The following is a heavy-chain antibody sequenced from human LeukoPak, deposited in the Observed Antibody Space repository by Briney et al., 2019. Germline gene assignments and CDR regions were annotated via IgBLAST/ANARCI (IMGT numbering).Heavy chain of an antibody. CDR3: ARRFLIIDNWFDP. Sequence: SETLSLTCTVSGGFISSSSYYWGWIRQPPGKGLDWIGSIYYSGSTYYNPSLKSRVTISVDTSKNQFSLKLSSVTAADTALYYCARRFLIIDNWFDPWGQGTLVTVSS. V-gene: IGHV4-39*01. CDR2: IYYSGST. D-gene: IGHD3-3*01. CDR1: GGFISSSSYY. J-gene: IGHJ5*02.